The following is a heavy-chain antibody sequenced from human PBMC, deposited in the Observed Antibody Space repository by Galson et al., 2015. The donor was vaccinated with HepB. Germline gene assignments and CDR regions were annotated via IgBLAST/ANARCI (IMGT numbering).Heavy chain of an antibody. CDR2: IYYSGST. J-gene: IGHJ4*02. CDR1: GGSISSGGYY. V-gene: IGHV4-31*03. D-gene: IGHD3-22*01. Sequence: TLSLTCTVSGGSISSGGYYWSWIRQHPGKGLEWIGYIYYSGSTYYNPSLKSRVTISVDTSKNQFSLKLSSVTAADTAVYYCAREFRDYYDSSGYYYFDYWGQGTLVTVSS. CDR3: AREFRDYYDSSGYYYFDY.